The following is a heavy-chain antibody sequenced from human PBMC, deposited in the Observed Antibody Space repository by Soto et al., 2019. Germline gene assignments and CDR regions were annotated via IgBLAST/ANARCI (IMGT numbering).Heavy chain of an antibody. V-gene: IGHV4-31*03. CDR2: FYYSGST. Sequence: SETLSLTCTVSGGSISTGSYYWNWIRQHPGKGLEWIGYFYYSGSTYYNPSLKSRVTISVDTSKNQFSLKLSSVTAADTAVYYCARLVYFDTSYYFDYWGQGTLVTVSS. J-gene: IGHJ4*02. D-gene: IGHD3-22*01. CDR3: ARLVYFDTSYYFDY. CDR1: GGSISTGSYY.